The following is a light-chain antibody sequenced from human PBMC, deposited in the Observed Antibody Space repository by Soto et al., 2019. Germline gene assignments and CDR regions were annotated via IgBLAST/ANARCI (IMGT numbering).Light chain of an antibody. CDR3: QQSYSTPPT. CDR2: AAS. V-gene: IGKV1-39*01. J-gene: IGKJ4*01. CDR1: QSISTY. Sequence: DIQMTQSPSSLSASVGDRVTITCRASQSISTYLNWYQQKPGTAPKLLIYAASSLQSGVPSRFSGSGSGTDFTLTIINLQPEDFATYYCQQSYSTPPTFGGGTTVEIK.